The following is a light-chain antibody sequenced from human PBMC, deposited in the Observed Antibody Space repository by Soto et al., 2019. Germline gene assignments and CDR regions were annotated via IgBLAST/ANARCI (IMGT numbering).Light chain of an antibody. CDR2: DVD. CDR1: SSDIGGYNH. V-gene: IGLV2-14*03. CDR3: CSYTARTTLSWV. J-gene: IGLJ3*02. Sequence: QSALTQPTSVSGSPGQSITISCTGVSSDIGGYNHVSWYQQHPGKVPRLIIYDVDNRPLGVSNRFSGSQSGNMASLTISGLQAEDEDDYYCCSYTARTTLSWVFGGGTKLTVL.